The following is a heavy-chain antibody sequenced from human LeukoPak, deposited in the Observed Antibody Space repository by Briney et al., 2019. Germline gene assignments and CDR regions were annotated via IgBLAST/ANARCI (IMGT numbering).Heavy chain of an antibody. CDR3: ARLSLKVLEWSPTKGKETHYFDY. V-gene: IGHV4-39*01. D-gene: IGHD3-3*01. CDR2: IYYHENT. CDR1: GGSISSSSDY. J-gene: IGHJ4*02. Sequence: SETLSLTCTVSGGSISSSSDYWGWIRQAPGKGLEWIGSIYYHENTYYNSSLKSRVTISVDTSKNQFSLKLNSVTAADTAVYFCARLSLKVLEWSPTKGKETHYFDYWGQGTLVTVSS.